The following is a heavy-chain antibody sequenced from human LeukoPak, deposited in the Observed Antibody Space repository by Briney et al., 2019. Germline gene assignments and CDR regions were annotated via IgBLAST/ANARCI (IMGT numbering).Heavy chain of an antibody. D-gene: IGHD2-15*01. J-gene: IGHJ4*02. Sequence: GASVKVSCKASGYTFTSYYMRWVRQAPGQGLEWMGIINPSGGSTSYAQKFQGRVTMTRDTSTSTVYMELSSLRSEDTAVYYCAREVVVAATLDYWGQGTLVTVSS. CDR2: INPSGGST. CDR1: GYTFTSYY. CDR3: AREVVVAATLDY. V-gene: IGHV1-46*03.